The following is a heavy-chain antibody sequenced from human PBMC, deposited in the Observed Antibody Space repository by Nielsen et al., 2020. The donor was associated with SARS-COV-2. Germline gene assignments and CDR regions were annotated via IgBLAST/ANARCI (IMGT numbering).Heavy chain of an antibody. D-gene: IGHD4-17*01. Sequence: SQTLSLTCAISGDSVSSSSAAWNWIRQSPSRGLEWLGRTYYRSKWYNDYAVSVKSRITINPDTSKNQFSLHLNSVTPEDTAVYYCARARGAYGDYYYYYYTDVWGKGTTVTDSS. J-gene: IGHJ6*03. CDR1: GDSVSSSSAA. V-gene: IGHV6-1*01. CDR2: TYYRSKWYN. CDR3: ARARGAYGDYYYYYYTDV.